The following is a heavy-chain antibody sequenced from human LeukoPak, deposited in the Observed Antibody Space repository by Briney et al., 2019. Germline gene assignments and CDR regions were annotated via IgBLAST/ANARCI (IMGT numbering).Heavy chain of an antibody. V-gene: IGHV1-46*01. CDR2: INPSGGST. Sequence: ASVKVSCKASGYTFTSYYLYWVRQAPGQGLEWMGVINPSGGSTTSAQKFQGRVTLTRDTSTSTVYMELRSLRSEDTAVYYCARGPGPADDGGGYCFDYWGQGTLVTVSS. D-gene: IGHD3-22*01. J-gene: IGHJ4*02. CDR3: ARGPGPADDGGGYCFDY. CDR1: GYTFTSYY.